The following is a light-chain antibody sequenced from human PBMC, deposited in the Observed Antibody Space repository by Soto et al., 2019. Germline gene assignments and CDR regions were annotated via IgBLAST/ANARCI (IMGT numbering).Light chain of an antibody. CDR2: AAS. CDR3: QQYNNWPLT. J-gene: IGKJ4*01. V-gene: IGKV1-6*01. Sequence: QMTQSPSSLSASVGEKIIITCRASRDVGSDVSWYQQKPGQAPKLLIYAASNLYTGVPSRFSGSRSGTEFTLTISSLQPEDFASYYCQQYNNWPLTFGGGTKV. CDR1: RDVGSD.